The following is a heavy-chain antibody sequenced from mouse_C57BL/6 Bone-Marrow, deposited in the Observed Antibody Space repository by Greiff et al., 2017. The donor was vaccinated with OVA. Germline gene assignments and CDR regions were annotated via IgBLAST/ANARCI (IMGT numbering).Heavy chain of an antibody. CDR3: AVSYYYGSSYYFDY. CDR2: INPNNGGT. Sequence: EVQLQQSGPELVKPGASVKISCKASGYTFTDYYMNWVKQSHGKSLEWIGDINPNNGGTSCNQKFKGKATLTVDKSSSTAYMELRSLTSEDSAVYYCAVSYYYGSSYYFDYWGQGTTLTVSS. J-gene: IGHJ2*01. D-gene: IGHD1-1*01. CDR1: GYTFTDYY. V-gene: IGHV1-26*01.